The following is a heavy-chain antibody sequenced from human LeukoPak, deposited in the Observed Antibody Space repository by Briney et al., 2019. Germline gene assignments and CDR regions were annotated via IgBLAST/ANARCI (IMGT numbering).Heavy chain of an antibody. D-gene: IGHD1-26*01. CDR1: GGTFSSYA. CDR2: IIPILGIA. V-gene: IGHV1-69*04. Sequence: AASVKVSCKASGGTFSSYAISWVRQAPGQGLEWMGRIIPILGIANYAQKFQGRVTITADKSTSTAYMELSSLRSEDTAVYYCARDEVGANGVDYWGQGTLVTVSS. CDR3: ARDEVGANGVDY. J-gene: IGHJ4*02.